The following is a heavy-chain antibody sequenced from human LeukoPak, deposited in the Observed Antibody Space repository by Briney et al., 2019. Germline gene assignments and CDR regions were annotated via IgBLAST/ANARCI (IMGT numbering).Heavy chain of an antibody. CDR1: GFTFSSYS. CDR3: ARDKLSSGWSFDY. CDR2: ISSSSSYI. D-gene: IGHD6-19*01. Sequence: PGGSLRLSCAASGFTFSSYSMNWVRQAPGKGLEWVSSISSSSSYIYYADSVKGRFTISRDNAENSLYLQMNSLRAEDTAVYYCARDKLSSGWSFDYWGQGTLVTVSS. J-gene: IGHJ4*02. V-gene: IGHV3-21*01.